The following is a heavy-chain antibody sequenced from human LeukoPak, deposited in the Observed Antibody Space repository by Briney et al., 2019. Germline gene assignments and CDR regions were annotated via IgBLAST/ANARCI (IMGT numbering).Heavy chain of an antibody. CDR1: GGSISSYY. CDR3: ARQFLVGSTFHAFDL. Sequence: SETLSLTCTVSGGSISSYYWSWIRQPPGKGLEWIGYIYYSGSTNYNPSLKSRVTISVDTSKKQFSLKLTSVTAADMAVYFCARQFLVGSTFHAFDLWGQGTRVTVSS. D-gene: IGHD1-26*01. CDR2: IYYSGST. V-gene: IGHV4-59*08. J-gene: IGHJ3*01.